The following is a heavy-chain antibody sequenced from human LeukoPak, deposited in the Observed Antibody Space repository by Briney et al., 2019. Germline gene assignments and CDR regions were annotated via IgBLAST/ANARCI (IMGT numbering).Heavy chain of an antibody. CDR2: IYYSGST. D-gene: IGHD3-22*01. V-gene: IGHV4-30-4*01. CDR3: ARAGIYDSSGYSPDGAFDI. J-gene: IGHJ3*02. Sequence: PSETLSLTCTVSGGSICSGDYYWSRIRQPPGKGLEWIGYIYYSGSTYYNPSLKSRVTISVDTSKNQFSLKLSSVTAADTAVYYCARAGIYDSSGYSPDGAFDIWGQGTMVTVSS. CDR1: GGSICSGDYY.